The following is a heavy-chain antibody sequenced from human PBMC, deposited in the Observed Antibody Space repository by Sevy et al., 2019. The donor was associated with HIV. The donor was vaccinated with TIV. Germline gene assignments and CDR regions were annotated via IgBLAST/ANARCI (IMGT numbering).Heavy chain of an antibody. CDR1: GFTFSSYS. J-gene: IGHJ3*02. CDR2: ISSSSSYI. Sequence: GGYLRLSCAASGFTFSSYSMNWVRQAPGKGLEWVSSISSSSSYIYYADSVKGRFTISIDNAKNSLYLQMNSLRAEDTAVYYCATDPPQVPNAFDIWGQGTMVTVSS. CDR3: ATDPPQVPNAFDI. V-gene: IGHV3-21*01.